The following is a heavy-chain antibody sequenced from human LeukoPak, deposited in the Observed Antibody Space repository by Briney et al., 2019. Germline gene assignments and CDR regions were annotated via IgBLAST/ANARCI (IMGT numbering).Heavy chain of an antibody. CDR3: ARDQQLGTFDI. Sequence: GGSLRLSCAASGFTFSSYSMNWVRQAPGKGLEWVSSISSSSSYIYYADSVKGRFTISRDNAKNSLYLQMNSLRAEDTAVYYCARDQQLGTFDIWGQGTMVTVSS. D-gene: IGHD3-16*01. CDR2: ISSSSSYI. V-gene: IGHV3-21*01. CDR1: GFTFSSYS. J-gene: IGHJ3*02.